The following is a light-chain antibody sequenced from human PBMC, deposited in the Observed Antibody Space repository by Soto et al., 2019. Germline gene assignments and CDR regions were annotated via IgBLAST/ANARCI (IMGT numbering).Light chain of an antibody. J-gene: IGKJ1*01. CDR3: LQEYSWPWT. CDR2: GAF. V-gene: IGKV1-6*01. CDR1: QDVRHY. Sequence: AIQMTQSPSSLSASVGDRLTITCRASQDVRHYVGWYQQKPGKAPKFLIYGAFSLEPGIPSRFSGSGYGTEFTLTIKSLRPEDFATYFCLQEYSWPWTFGQGNKVEF.